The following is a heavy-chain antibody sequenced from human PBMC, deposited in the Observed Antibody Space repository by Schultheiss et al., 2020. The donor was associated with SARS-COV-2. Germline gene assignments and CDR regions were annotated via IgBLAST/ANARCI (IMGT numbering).Heavy chain of an antibody. Sequence: GGSLRLSCAASGFTFSSYWMHWVRQVPGKGLMWVSRIDNDGSTTNYADSVKGRFTISRDNAKNTLYLQMNRLRAEDTAVYYCARTLSNEEYSSSWYGGGRYYYSGREVWGKGPRVTAPS. D-gene: IGHD6-13*01. V-gene: IGHV3-74*01. CDR2: IDNDGSTT. CDR1: GFTFSSYW. CDR3: ARTLSNEEYSSSWYGGGRYYYSGREV. J-gene: IGHJ6*04.